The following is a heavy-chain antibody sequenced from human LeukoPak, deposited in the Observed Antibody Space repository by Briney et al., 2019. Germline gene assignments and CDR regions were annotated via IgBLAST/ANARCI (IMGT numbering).Heavy chain of an antibody. CDR1: GYTFTSNG. CDR2: ISAYDGNT. D-gene: IGHD3-9*01. V-gene: IGHV1-18*01. CDR3: ARSFARDYDILTGYYIGDY. Sequence: ASVTVSCKVSGYTFTSNGISWVRQAPGQGLEWMGWISAYDGNTNSAQKLQGRLTMTTDTSTSTAYMELRSLRSDDTAVYYCARSFARDYDILTGYYIGDYWGQGTLITVSS. J-gene: IGHJ4*02.